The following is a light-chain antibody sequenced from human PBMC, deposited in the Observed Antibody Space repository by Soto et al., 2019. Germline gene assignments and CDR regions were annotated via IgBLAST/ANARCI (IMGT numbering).Light chain of an antibody. J-gene: IGKJ1*01. V-gene: IGKV1-5*01. CDR3: QQYSRYST. CDR2: DAS. Sequence: DIQMTQSPSSLSASVGDRVTITCRASQSISNWLAWYQQKPGKAPKLLIYDASTLESGVPSRFSGGGFGTDFTLTISSLQPDDFATYYCQQYSRYSTFGQGTKVDI. CDR1: QSISNW.